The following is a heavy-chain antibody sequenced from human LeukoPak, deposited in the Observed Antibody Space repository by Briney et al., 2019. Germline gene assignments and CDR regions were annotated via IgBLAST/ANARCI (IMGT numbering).Heavy chain of an antibody. J-gene: IGHJ4*02. CDR3: ARVGKSGSYYYFDY. CDR1: GFTFSTYW. CDR2: INTDGRNT. V-gene: IGHV3-74*01. Sequence: PGGSLRLSCAASGFTFSTYWMYWVRQAPGKGLVWVSRINTDGRNTRYADSVKGRFTISRDNAKNTLYLQMTILTAEDTAVYYCARVGKSGSYYYFDYWGQGTLVTVSS. D-gene: IGHD1-26*01.